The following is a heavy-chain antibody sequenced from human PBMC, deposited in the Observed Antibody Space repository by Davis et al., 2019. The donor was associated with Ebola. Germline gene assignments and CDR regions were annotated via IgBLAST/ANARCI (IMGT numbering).Heavy chain of an antibody. J-gene: IGHJ4*02. V-gene: IGHV3-64*02. CDR3: ARISAGLFDY. CDR1: GFTFSSYA. Sequence: PGGSLRLSCEASGFTFSSYAVCWVRQAPGKGLEYVSAISSNGGSIYYADSVKGRFTISRDQSKNTLYLQMGSLRAEDMAVYHCARISAGLFDYWGQGTLVTVSS. D-gene: IGHD6-13*01. CDR2: ISSNGGSI.